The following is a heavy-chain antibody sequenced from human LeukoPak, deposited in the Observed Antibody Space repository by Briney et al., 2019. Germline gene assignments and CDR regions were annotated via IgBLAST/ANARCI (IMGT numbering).Heavy chain of an antibody. CDR2: INPNSGGT. CDR1: GYTLTELS. CDR3: ARVYGIAAATDY. V-gene: IGHV1-2*02. D-gene: IGHD6-13*01. Sequence: ASVKVSCKVSGYTLTELSMHWVRQAPGQGLEWMGWINPNSGGTNYAQKFQGRVTMTRDTSISTAYMEVSRLRSDDTAVYYCARVYGIAAATDYWGQGTLVTVSS. J-gene: IGHJ4*02.